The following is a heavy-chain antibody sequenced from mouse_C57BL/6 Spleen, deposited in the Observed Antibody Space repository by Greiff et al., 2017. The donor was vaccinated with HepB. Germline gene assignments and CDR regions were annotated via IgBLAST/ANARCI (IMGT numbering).Heavy chain of an antibody. D-gene: IGHD1-1*01. V-gene: IGHV1-53*01. CDR1: GYTFTSYW. Sequence: QVHVKQPGTELVKPGASVKLSCKASGYTFTSYWMHWVKQRPGQGLEWIGNINPSNGGTNYNEKFKSKATLTVDKSSSTAYMQLSSLTSEDSAVYYCARLNTTVVAEFDYWGQGTTLTVSS. CDR3: ARLNTTVVAEFDY. J-gene: IGHJ2*01. CDR2: INPSNGGT.